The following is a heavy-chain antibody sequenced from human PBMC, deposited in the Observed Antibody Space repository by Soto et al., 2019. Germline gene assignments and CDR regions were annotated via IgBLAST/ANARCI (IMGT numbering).Heavy chain of an antibody. CDR2: MNPNSGNT. D-gene: IGHD2-2*02. Sequence: QVQLVQSGAEVKKPGASVRVSCKASGYTFTSYDINWVRQATGQGLEWMGWMNPNSGNTGYAQKFQGRVTMTRNTDISTDDMVLRSLRTEDPAVYYCAREATIRGDDYWGPGTLVTVSS. V-gene: IGHV1-8*01. CDR1: GYTFTSYD. CDR3: AREATIRGDDY. J-gene: IGHJ4*02.